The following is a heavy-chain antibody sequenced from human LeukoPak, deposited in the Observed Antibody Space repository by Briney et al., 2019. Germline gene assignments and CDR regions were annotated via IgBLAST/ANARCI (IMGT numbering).Heavy chain of an antibody. CDR1: RFSFSNYW. CDR3: AKVDYDILTGTD. J-gene: IGHJ4*02. D-gene: IGHD3-9*01. V-gene: IGHV3-74*01. CDR2: VKSDGSNP. Sequence: GGSLRLSCAASRFSFSNYWMHWVRQAPGKGLVWVSRVKSDGSNPSYADSVKGRFTISRDNSKNTLYLQMNSLRAEDTAVYYCAKVDYDILTGTDWGQGTLVTVSS.